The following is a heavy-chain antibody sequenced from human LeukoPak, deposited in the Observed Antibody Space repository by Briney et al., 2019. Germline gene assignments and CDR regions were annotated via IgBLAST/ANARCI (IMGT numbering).Heavy chain of an antibody. CDR1: GYTSNTYW. Sequence: GESLKISCKGSGYTSNTYWIGWVRQRPGKGLEWMGIIYPGDSDTRYSPSFQGQVTISADKSISTAYLQWSSLKASDTAMYYCARSGSSSSGGDYWGQGTLVTVSS. CDR3: ARSGSSSSGGDY. D-gene: IGHD6-6*01. V-gene: IGHV5-51*01. J-gene: IGHJ4*02. CDR2: IYPGDSDT.